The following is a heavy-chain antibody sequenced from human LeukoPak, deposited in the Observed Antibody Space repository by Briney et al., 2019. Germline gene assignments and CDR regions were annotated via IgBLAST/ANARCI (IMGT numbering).Heavy chain of an antibody. CDR1: GFTFSSYA. J-gene: IGHJ4*02. Sequence: GGSLRLSCAASGFTFSSYAMTWVRQAPGEGREWVSGISGSGGSTYYADSVKGRFTISRDNSKNTLYVQMNSLRAEDTAVYYCAKSDYYDSSGYYYGSDYWGQGTLVTVSS. CDR3: AKSDYYDSSGYYYGSDY. CDR2: ISGSGGST. V-gene: IGHV3-23*01. D-gene: IGHD3-22*01.